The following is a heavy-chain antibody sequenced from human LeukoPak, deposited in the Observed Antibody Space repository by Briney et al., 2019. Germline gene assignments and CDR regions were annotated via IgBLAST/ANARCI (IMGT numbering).Heavy chain of an antibody. D-gene: IGHD3-3*01. Sequence: GGSLRLPCAASGFTFSSFAMHWVRQAPGKGLEWVAVLSYDGTNKYYADSVKGRFTISRDNSKNTLYLQMNSLRAEDTAVYYCAKDLNYDFWSGLGNWGQGTLVTVSS. V-gene: IGHV3-30*18. J-gene: IGHJ4*02. CDR3: AKDLNYDFWSGLGN. CDR2: LSYDGTNK. CDR1: GFTFSSFA.